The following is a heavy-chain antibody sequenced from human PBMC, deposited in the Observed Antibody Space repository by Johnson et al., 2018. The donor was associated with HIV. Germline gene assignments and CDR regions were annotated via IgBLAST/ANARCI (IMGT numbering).Heavy chain of an antibody. D-gene: IGHD4-17*01. CDR2: IKHDGSEK. Sequence: MLLVESGGGVVQPGRSLRLSCAASGFTFSDYWMTWVRQAPGKGLEWVADIKHDGSEKYYVDSVKGRFTISRDNAKKSMYLQMNSLRAEDTAVYFCARSDYGLNPGAFDIWGQGTMVTVSS. CDR3: ARSDYGLNPGAFDI. CDR1: GFTFSDYW. V-gene: IGHV3-7*01. J-gene: IGHJ3*02.